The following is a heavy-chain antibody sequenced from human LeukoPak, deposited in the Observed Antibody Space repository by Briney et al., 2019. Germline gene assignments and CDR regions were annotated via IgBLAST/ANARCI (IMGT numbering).Heavy chain of an antibody. CDR3: ARTGGASGGF. V-gene: IGHV4-59*08. D-gene: IGHD2-21*01. J-gene: IGHJ4*02. CDR1: GGSISGYY. CDR2: IYYSGST. Sequence: SETLSLTCTVSGGSISGYYWSWSRQPPGKGLEWIGYIYYSGSTSYNPSLKSRVTIPVDTSKNQFSLKLSSVTAADTATYFCARTGGASGGFWGQGTLVTVSS.